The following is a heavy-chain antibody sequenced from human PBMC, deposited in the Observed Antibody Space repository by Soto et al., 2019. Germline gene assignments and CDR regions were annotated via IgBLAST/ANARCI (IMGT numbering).Heavy chain of an antibody. V-gene: IGHV1-8*01. Sequence: QVQLVQSGAEVKKPGASVKVSCKASGYTFTSYDINWVRQATGQGLEWMGWMNPNSGNTGYAQKFQGRVTMTRNTSISTAYMELSSLRAEDTAVYYCARGGADMVRGVITGFDPWGQGTLVTVSS. J-gene: IGHJ5*02. CDR3: ARGGADMVRGVITGFDP. D-gene: IGHD3-10*01. CDR2: MNPNSGNT. CDR1: GYTFTSYD.